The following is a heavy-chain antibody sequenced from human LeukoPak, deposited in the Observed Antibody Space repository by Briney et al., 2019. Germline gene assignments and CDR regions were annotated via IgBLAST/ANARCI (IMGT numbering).Heavy chain of an antibody. CDR3: ARGRPPIWFGELPVLDY. V-gene: IGHV1-8*01. Sequence: ASVTVSCKASGYTFTSYDINWVRQATGQGLEWMGWMNPNSGNTVYAQKFQGRVTMTRNTSISTAYMELSSLRSEDTAVYYCARGRPPIWFGELPVLDYWGQGTLVTVSS. J-gene: IGHJ4*02. CDR1: GYTFTSYD. CDR2: MNPNSGNT. D-gene: IGHD3-10*01.